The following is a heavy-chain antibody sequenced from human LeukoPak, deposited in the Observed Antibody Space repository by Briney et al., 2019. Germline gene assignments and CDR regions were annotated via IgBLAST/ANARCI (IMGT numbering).Heavy chain of an antibody. V-gene: IGHV1-2*06. D-gene: IGHD5-12*01. CDR1: GYTFTGYY. Sequence: ASVKVSCKASGYTFTGYYMHWVRQAPGQGLEWMGRINPNSGGTNYAQKFQGRVTMTRDTSISTAYMELSRLRSDDTAVYYCPRDRYSGYDWDFDYWGQGTLVTVSS. J-gene: IGHJ4*02. CDR2: INPNSGGT. CDR3: PRDRYSGYDWDFDY.